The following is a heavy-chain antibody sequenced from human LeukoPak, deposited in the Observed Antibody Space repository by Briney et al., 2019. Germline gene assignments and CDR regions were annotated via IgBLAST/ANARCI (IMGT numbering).Heavy chain of an antibody. CDR1: GFTFSSYW. V-gene: IGHV3-74*01. CDR2: IKYDGSAT. Sequence: GGSLRLSCAASGFTFSSYWMHWVRQVPGKGLVWVSHIKYDGSATNYADSVKGRFTISRDNAKNTLYLQMNSLRAEDTAVYYCVSGSLQSGYNFDYWGQGALVTVSS. D-gene: IGHD3-3*01. J-gene: IGHJ4*02. CDR3: VSGSLQSGYNFDY.